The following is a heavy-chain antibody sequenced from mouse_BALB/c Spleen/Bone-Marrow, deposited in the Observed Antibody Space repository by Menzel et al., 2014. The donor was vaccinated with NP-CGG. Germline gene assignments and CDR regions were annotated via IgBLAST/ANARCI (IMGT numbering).Heavy chain of an antibody. CDR1: GYAFTNYL. J-gene: IGHJ4*01. D-gene: IGHD2-10*02. CDR3: ARSGYGNYFYAMDY. CDR2: INPGSGGT. V-gene: IGHV1-54*01. Sequence: QVHVKQSGAELVRPGTSAKVSCKASGYAFTNYLIEWVKQRPGQGLEWIGVINPGSGGTNYNEKFKGKATLTADKSSSTAYMQLSSLTSDDSAVYFCARSGYGNYFYAMDYWGQGTSVTVSS.